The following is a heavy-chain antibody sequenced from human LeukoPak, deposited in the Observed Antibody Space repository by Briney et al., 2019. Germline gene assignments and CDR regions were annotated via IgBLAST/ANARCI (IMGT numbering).Heavy chain of an antibody. CDR3: ARDLWSIAAFDY. CDR2: IYTSGST. CDR1: GGSISSGSYY. V-gene: IGHV4-61*02. D-gene: IGHD6-6*01. Sequence: PSETLSLTCTVSGGSISSGSYYWSWIRQPAGKGLEWIGRIYTSGSTNYNPSLKSRVTISVDTSKNQFSLKLSSVTAADTAVYYCARDLWSIAAFDYWGQGTLVTVSS. J-gene: IGHJ4*02.